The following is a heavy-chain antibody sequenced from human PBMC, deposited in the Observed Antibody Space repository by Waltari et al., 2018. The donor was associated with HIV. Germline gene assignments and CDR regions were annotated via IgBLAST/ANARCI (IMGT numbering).Heavy chain of an antibody. D-gene: IGHD2-15*01. J-gene: IGHJ4*02. CDR2: IYYSGST. CDR1: GGSISSSRYY. Sequence: QLQLQESGPGLVKPSETLSLTCTVSGGSISSSRYYWGWIRQPPGKGLEWIGVIYYSGSTYYNPSLKSRVTISVDTSKNQFSLKLSSVTAADTAVYYCARAVQGYCSGGSCENYFDYWGQGTLVTVSS. V-gene: IGHV4-39*01. CDR3: ARAVQGYCSGGSCENYFDY.